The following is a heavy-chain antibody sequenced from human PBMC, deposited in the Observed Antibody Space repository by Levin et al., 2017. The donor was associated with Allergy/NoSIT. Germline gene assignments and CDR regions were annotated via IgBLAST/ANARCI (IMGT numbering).Heavy chain of an antibody. V-gene: IGHV4-39*07. CDR1: GGSIRSSSYY. CDR2: IYYSGST. Sequence: SPTLSLPCTVSGGSIRSSSYYWGWIRQPPGKGLEWIGSIYYSGSTYYNPSLKSRVTISVDTSKNQFSLKLSSVTAADTAVYYCARDRWGDPPYFDYWGQGTLVTVSS. D-gene: IGHD3-16*01. CDR3: ARDRWGDPPYFDY. J-gene: IGHJ4*02.